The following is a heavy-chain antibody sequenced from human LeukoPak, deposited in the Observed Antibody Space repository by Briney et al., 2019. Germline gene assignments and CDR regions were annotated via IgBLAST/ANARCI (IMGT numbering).Heavy chain of an antibody. J-gene: IGHJ3*02. CDR1: GFTFSSYS. CDR3: ASSKRGSYDAFDI. D-gene: IGHD1-26*01. Sequence: GGSLRLSCAASGFTFSSYSMNWVRQAPGKGLEWVSSISSSSSYIYYADSVKGRFTISRDNAKNSLYLQMNSLRAEDTAVYYCASSKRGSYDAFDIWGQGTMVTVSS. CDR2: ISSSSSYI. V-gene: IGHV3-21*01.